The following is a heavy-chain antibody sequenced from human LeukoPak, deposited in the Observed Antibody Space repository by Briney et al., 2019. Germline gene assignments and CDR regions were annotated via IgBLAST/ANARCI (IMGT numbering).Heavy chain of an antibody. Sequence: GASVKVSCKASGYTFTGYYMHWVRQAPGQGLEWMGWINPNNGGTNYAQKFQGRVTMTRDTSISTAYMELSRLRSDDTAVYYCAGDALGGTELSDYWGQGTLVTVSS. CDR1: GYTFTGYY. V-gene: IGHV1-2*02. CDR2: INPNNGGT. CDR3: AGDALGGTELSDY. J-gene: IGHJ4*02. D-gene: IGHD1-7*01.